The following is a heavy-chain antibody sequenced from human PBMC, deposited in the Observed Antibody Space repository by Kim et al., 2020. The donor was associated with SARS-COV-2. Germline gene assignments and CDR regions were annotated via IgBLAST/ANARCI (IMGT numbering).Heavy chain of an antibody. CDR2: IWLDGSNK. J-gene: IGHJ6*03. D-gene: IGHD3-16*01. CDR3: GRGRGSYYYYMDV. V-gene: IGHV3-33*01. Sequence: WGSLRLSCAASGFTFSSYGIHWVRQAPGKGLEWVAVIWLDGSNKYYEDSVKGRFTVSRDNSKNTLYLQMNSLRAEDTAVYFCGRGRGSYYYYMDVWGKGTPVTVSS. CDR1: GFTFSSYG.